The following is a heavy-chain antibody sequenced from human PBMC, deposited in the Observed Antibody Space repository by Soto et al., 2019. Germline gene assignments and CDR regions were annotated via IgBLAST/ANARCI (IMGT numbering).Heavy chain of an antibody. CDR1: GGSFSGYY. CDR3: ASFHESNCSGGSCPTDRPHLDYYYGMDV. CDR2: INHSGST. Sequence: QVQLQQWGAGLLKPSETLSLTCAVYGGSFSGYYWSWIRQPPGKGLEWIGEINHSGSTNYNPSLKSRVPISVDTSKNQFSLKLSSVTAADTAVYYCASFHESNCSGGSCPTDRPHLDYYYGMDVWGQGTTVTVSS. D-gene: IGHD2-15*01. V-gene: IGHV4-34*01. J-gene: IGHJ6*02.